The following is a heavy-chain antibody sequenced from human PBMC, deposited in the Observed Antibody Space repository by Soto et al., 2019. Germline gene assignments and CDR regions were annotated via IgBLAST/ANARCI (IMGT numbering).Heavy chain of an antibody. CDR1: GFTFSNAW. J-gene: IGHJ6*02. D-gene: IGHD3-10*01. V-gene: IGHV3-15*01. Sequence: GGSLRLSCAASGFTFSNAWMSWVRQAPGKGLEWVGRIKSKTDGGATDYAAPVKGRFTISRDDSKNTLYLQMNSLKTEDTAVYYCTTDMDNYYYYGMDVWGQGTTVTVYS. CDR3: TTDMDNYYYYGMDV. CDR2: IKSKTDGGAT.